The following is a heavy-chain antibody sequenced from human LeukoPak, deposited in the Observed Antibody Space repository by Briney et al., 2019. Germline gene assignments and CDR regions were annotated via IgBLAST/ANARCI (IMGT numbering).Heavy chain of an antibody. CDR1: GYTFTSYG. J-gene: IGHJ4*02. CDR3: ARGDIVVVPAAHYFDY. D-gene: IGHD2-2*01. Sequence: ASVKVSCKASGYTFTSYGISWVRQAPGQGLEWMGWISAYNGNTNYAQKFQGRVTMTRDTSISTAYMELSRLRSDDTAVYYCARGDIVVVPAAHYFDYWGQGTLVTVSS. CDR2: ISAYNGNT. V-gene: IGHV1-18*01.